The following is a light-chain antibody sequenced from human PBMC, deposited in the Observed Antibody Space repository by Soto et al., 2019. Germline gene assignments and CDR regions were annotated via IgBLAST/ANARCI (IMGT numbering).Light chain of an antibody. CDR1: QGIDTY. Sequence: DIQMTQSPSSLSASVGDRVTITCRASQGIDTYLAWFQQKPGKAPKTLIYAASSLHSGVPSRFGGSGFGTDFTLTISSLQTEDFATYYCQHYNGYPHSFGQGTRMDIK. CDR3: QHYNGYPHS. J-gene: IGKJ5*01. V-gene: IGKV1-16*01. CDR2: AAS.